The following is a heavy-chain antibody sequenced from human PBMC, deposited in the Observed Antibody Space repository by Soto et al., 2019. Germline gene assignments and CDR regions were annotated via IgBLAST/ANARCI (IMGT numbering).Heavy chain of an antibody. CDR2: IYYSGST. CDR3: ARALRLYGSGSWHFDY. CDR1: GGSISSSSYY. Sequence: SETLSLTCTVSGGSISSSSYYWGWIRQPPGKGLEWIGSIYYSGSTYYNPSLKSRVTISVDTSKNQFSLKLSSVTAADTAVYYCARALRLYGSGSWHFDYWGQGTLVTVSS. D-gene: IGHD3-10*01. J-gene: IGHJ4*02. V-gene: IGHV4-39*01.